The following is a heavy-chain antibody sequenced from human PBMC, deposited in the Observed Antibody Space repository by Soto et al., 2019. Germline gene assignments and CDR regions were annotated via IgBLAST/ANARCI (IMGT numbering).Heavy chain of an antibody. J-gene: IGHJ4*02. Sequence: TSETLPLTCAAYGGSFGGYYWSWIRQPPGKGLEWIGEINHSGSTNYNPSLKSRVTISVDTSKNQFSLKLSSVTAADTAVYYCARGINYDSSGYCFDYWGQGTLVTVFS. D-gene: IGHD3-22*01. CDR3: ARGINYDSSGYCFDY. CDR1: GGSFGGYY. CDR2: INHSGST. V-gene: IGHV4-34*01.